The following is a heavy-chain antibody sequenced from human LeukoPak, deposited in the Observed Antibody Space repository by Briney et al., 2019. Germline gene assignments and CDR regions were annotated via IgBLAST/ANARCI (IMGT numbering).Heavy chain of an antibody. V-gene: IGHV3-66*01. CDR3: AMYSSAWYAVY. J-gene: IGHJ4*02. CDR1: GSTVSSKY. D-gene: IGHD6-19*01. Sequence: GGSLRLSCAASGSTVSSKYMGWVRQAPGKGLEWVSVIHPGGTIYYAGSVKGTFTISRDNSKNTLYLEMNTLRVEDTAVYYCAMYSSAWYAVYWGQGTLVTVSS. CDR2: IHPGGTI.